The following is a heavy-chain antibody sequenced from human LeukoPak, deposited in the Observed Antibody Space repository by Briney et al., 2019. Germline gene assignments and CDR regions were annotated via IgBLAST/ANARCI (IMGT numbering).Heavy chain of an antibody. Sequence: PSETLSLTCAVYGGSFSGYYWSWSRQPPGKGLEWIGEINHSGSTNYNPSLKSRVTISVDTSKNQFSLKLSSVTAADTAVYYCARHPPYDYVLDWGQGTLVTVSS. V-gene: IGHV4-34*01. CDR2: INHSGST. J-gene: IGHJ4*02. D-gene: IGHD3-16*01. CDR1: GGSFSGYY. CDR3: ARHPPYDYVLD.